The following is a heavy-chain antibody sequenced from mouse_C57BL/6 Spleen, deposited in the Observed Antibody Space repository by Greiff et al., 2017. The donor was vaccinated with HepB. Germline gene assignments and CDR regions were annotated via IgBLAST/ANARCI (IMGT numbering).Heavy chain of an antibody. J-gene: IGHJ1*03. V-gene: IGHV1-72*01. CDR3: ARWRDTTVVAPYWYFDV. Sequence: QVQLQQPGAELVKPGASVKLSCKASGYTFTSYWMHWVKQRPGRGLAWIGRIDPNSGGTKYNEKFKSKATLTVDKPSSTAYMQLSSLTSEDSAVYYCARWRDTTVVAPYWYFDVWGTGTTVTVSS. CDR1: GYTFTSYW. D-gene: IGHD1-1*01. CDR2: IDPNSGGT.